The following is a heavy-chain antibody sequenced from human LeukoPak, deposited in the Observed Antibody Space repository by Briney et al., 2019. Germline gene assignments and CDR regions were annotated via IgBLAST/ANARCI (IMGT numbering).Heavy chain of an antibody. Sequence: GGSLRLSCAASGFTFSDYYMSWIRQAPGKGLEWVSYISSSGSMISDADSVKGRSTISRDNAKKSLYLQMNSLRAEDTAVYYCARDEYIHGDLTNFDSWGQGTLVIVSS. V-gene: IGHV3-11*04. D-gene: IGHD4-17*01. CDR1: GFTFSDYY. CDR3: ARDEYIHGDLTNFDS. CDR2: ISSSGSMI. J-gene: IGHJ4*02.